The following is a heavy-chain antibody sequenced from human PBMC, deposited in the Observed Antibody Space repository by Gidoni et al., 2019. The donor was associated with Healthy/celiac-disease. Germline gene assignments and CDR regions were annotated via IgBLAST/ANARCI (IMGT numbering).Heavy chain of an antibody. D-gene: IGHD5-12*01. Sequence: EVQLVESGGGLVQPGGSLRLSCSASGFTFSSYSMHWVRPAPGKGLEWVSYISSSSNTRYHADPVKGRFTISRDNAKNSMYLQMNSLRAEDTAVYYGAREWGLVATATYYGMDVWGQGTTVTVSS. V-gene: IGHV3-48*01. J-gene: IGHJ6*02. CDR2: ISSSSNTR. CDR1: GFTFSSYS. CDR3: AREWGLVATATYYGMDV.